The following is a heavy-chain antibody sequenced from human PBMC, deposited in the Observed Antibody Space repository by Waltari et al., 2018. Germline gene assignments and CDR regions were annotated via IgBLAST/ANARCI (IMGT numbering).Heavy chain of an antibody. V-gene: IGHV1-8*01. J-gene: IGHJ4*02. CDR2: MNPDSGNT. CDR1: GYNFTNYD. D-gene: IGHD3-3*01. CDR3: AMTYYDFWTGSYWVHYFDD. Sequence: QVQLVQSGAEVTKPGASVTVSCKASGYNFTNYDISWVQQAAGQGLEWMGWMNPDSGNTGYAQRIHGRVTMTRNTSISTAYMELSSLRSEDTAVYYCAMTYYDFWTGSYWVHYFDDWGQGTLVTVSS.